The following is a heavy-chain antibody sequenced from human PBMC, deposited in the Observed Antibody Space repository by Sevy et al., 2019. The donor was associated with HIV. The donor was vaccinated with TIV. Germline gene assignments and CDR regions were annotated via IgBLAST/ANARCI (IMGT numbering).Heavy chain of an antibody. J-gene: IGHJ4*02. CDR1: GFAFNEYG. Sequence: ETLSLTCAVSGFAFNEYGMSWVRQVPGKGLEWVSGIKWNDADTDYADSVKGRFTISRDNAKNSLYLQMNSLRAEDTVLYFCAKNKGITFGGIVVQYFDSWGRGTLVTVSS. CDR3: AKNKGITFGGIVVQYFDS. D-gene: IGHD3-16*02. CDR2: IKWNDADT. V-gene: IGHV3-20*04.